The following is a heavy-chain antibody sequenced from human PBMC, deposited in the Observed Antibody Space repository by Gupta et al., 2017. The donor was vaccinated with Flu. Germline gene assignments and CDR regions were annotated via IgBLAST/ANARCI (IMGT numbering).Heavy chain of an antibody. Sequence: EVHLVESAGGLVKPGGSLRPSCAHSGFPFSTYTMNWVRQAPGKGLGWFSSISSSSSYIYYADSVKGRFTISRDNAKNSVYLQMYSLRAEDAAIYYCARNWAVYDSTGYFDYWGQGTLVTVSS. CDR2: ISSSSSYI. V-gene: IGHV3-21*01. CDR1: GFPFSTYT. CDR3: ARNWAVYDSTGYFDY. D-gene: IGHD3-22*01. J-gene: IGHJ4*02.